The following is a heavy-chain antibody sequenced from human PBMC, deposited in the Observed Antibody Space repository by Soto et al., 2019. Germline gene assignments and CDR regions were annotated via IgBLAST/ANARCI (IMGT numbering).Heavy chain of an antibody. CDR3: VRSGRLLEYFSMDV. CDR1: GGSISAYY. J-gene: IGHJ6*03. CDR2: IYNAEST. V-gene: IGHV4-59*01. Sequence: QVQVQESGPGVVEPSETLSLTCTVSGGSISAYYWSWIRQPPGKGLEWIGYIYNAESTKYNPSLESRVTTSADTSKNQFSLKLSSVTSADTAVYYCVRSGRLLEYFSMDVWGRGTTVTVSS. D-gene: IGHD3-3*01.